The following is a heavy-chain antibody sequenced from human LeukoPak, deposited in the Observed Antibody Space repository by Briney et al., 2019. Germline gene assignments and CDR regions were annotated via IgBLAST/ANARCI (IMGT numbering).Heavy chain of an antibody. CDR3: ARGEYSSGTY. CDR2: INHSGST. J-gene: IGHJ4*02. CDR1: GGSFSGYY. D-gene: IGHD6-19*01. Sequence: KTSETLSLTCAVYGGSFSGYYWSWIRQPPGKGLEWIGEINHSGSTNYNPSLKSRVTISVDTSKNQFSLKLSSVTAADTAVYYCARGEYSSGTYWGQGTLVTVSS. V-gene: IGHV4-34*01.